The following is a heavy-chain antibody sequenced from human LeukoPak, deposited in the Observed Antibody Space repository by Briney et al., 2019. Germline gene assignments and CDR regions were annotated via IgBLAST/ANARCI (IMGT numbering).Heavy chain of an antibody. CDR1: GYTFTSYD. J-gene: IGHJ4*02. Sequence: ASVKVSCKASGYTFTSYDINWVRQATGQGLEWMGWMNPNSGNTGYAQKLQGRVTMTTDTSTSTAYMELRSLRSDDTAVYYCASPAHYYDSREMGYWGQGTLVSVSS. D-gene: IGHD3-22*01. CDR3: ASPAHYYDSREMGY. CDR2: MNPNSGNT. V-gene: IGHV1-8*01.